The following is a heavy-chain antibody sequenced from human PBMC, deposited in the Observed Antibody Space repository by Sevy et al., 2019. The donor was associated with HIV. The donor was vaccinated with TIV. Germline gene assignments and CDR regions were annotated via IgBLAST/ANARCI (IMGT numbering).Heavy chain of an antibody. CDR1: GFTFGDYA. Sequence: GGSLRLSCTASGFTFGDYAMSWVRQDPGKGLEWVGFIRSKAYGGTTEYAASVKGRFTISRDDSKSIAYLQMNSLKTEDTAVYYCTRDMVGAGYWGQGTLVTVSS. CDR2: IRSKAYGGTT. D-gene: IGHD1-26*01. V-gene: IGHV3-49*04. J-gene: IGHJ4*02. CDR3: TRDMVGAGY.